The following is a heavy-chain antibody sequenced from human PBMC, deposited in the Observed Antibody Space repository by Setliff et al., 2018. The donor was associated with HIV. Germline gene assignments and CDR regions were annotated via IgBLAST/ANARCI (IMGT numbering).Heavy chain of an antibody. V-gene: IGHV1-2*02. Sequence: ASVKVSCKTSGYIFIRYYIFWVRQAPGQGLEWMGNINPHTGGTKYAQNFQGRVTMTRDTSITTAYMELSRLIPDDTAVYYCAREERYYDGKGALDYWGQGTLVTVSS. D-gene: IGHD3-22*01. CDR2: INPHTGGT. CDR3: AREERYYDGKGALDY. J-gene: IGHJ4*02. CDR1: GYIFIRYY.